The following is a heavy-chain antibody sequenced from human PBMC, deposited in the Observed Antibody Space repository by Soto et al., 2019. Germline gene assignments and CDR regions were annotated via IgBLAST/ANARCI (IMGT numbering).Heavy chain of an antibody. J-gene: IGHJ4*02. Sequence: GGSLRLSCAASGFHFGSYAMHWVRQAPGKGLEWVAVISYDGSNKYYADSVKGRFTISRDNSKNTLYLQMNSLRAEDTAVYYCASGLTHYDILTGPDYWGQGTLVTVS. CDR3: ASGLTHYDILTGPDY. V-gene: IGHV3-30-3*01. CDR1: GFHFGSYA. D-gene: IGHD3-9*01. CDR2: ISYDGSNK.